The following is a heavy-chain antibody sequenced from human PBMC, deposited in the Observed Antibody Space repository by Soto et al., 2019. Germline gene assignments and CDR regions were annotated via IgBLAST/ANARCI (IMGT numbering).Heavy chain of an antibody. V-gene: IGHV1-69*13. J-gene: IGHJ4*02. Sequence: SVKVSCKASGGTFSSYAISWVRQAPGQGLQWMGGIISIFGTADYAQKFQGRVTITADESTSTAYMELSSLRSEDTAVYYCARDGGGYSGYDVSHWGQGTLVTVSS. CDR2: IISIFGTA. CDR1: GGTFSSYA. D-gene: IGHD5-12*01. CDR3: ARDGGGYSGYDVSH.